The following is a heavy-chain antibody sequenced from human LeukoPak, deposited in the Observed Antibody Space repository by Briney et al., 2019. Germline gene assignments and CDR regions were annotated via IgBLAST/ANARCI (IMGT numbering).Heavy chain of an antibody. CDR2: ISSSSSTI. V-gene: IGHV3-48*01. CDR3: ARVDSSGYYGNAFDI. D-gene: IGHD3-22*01. J-gene: IGHJ3*02. CDR1: GFTFSSYS. Sequence: GGSLRLSCAASGFTFSSYSMNWVRQAPGKGLEWVSSISSSSSTIYYADSVKGRFTISRDNAKNSLYLQMNTLRAEDTAVYYCARVDSSGYYGNAFDIWGQGTMVTVSS.